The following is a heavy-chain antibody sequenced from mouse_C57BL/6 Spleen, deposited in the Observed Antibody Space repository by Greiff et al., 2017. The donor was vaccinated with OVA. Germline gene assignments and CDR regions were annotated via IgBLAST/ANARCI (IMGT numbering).Heavy chain of an antibody. CDR2: INPYNGGT. D-gene: IGHD1-1*01. CDR1: GYTFTDYY. J-gene: IGHJ2*01. CDR3: ARRKVYYGGAYFDY. Sequence: EVQLQQSGPVLVKPGASVKMSCKASGYTFTDYYMNWVKQSHGKSLEWIGVINPYNGGTSYNQKFKGKATLTVDKSSSTAYMELNSLTSEDSAVYYCARRKVYYGGAYFDYWGQGTTLTVSS. V-gene: IGHV1-19*01.